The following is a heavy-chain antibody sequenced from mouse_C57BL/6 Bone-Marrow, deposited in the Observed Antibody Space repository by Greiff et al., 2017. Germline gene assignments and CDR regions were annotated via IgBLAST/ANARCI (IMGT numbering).Heavy chain of an antibody. CDR3: ARLYGKGSWFAY. J-gene: IGHJ3*01. CDR1: GYTFTSYG. Sequence: QVQLKESGAELARPGASVKLSCKASGYTFTSYGISWVKPRTGQGLEWIGEIYPRSGNTYYNEKFKGKATLTADKSSSTAYMELRSLTSEDSAVYFGARLYGKGSWFAYWGQGTLVTVSA. D-gene: IGHD2-1*01. V-gene: IGHV1-81*01. CDR2: IYPRSGNT.